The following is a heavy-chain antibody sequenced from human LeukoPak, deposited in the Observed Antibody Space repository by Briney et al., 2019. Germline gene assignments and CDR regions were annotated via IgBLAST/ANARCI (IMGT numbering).Heavy chain of an antibody. Sequence: GGSLRLSCAASGFPSSSYETNWARQAPGKGLEWVSYISTSGNTIYYADSVKGRFTMSRDNAKKSPFLQMDRLRAENTTVYYCARNFPQPSSGWFENPGAAFDIWGQGTMVTVSS. CDR1: GFPSSSYE. D-gene: IGHD6-19*01. V-gene: IGHV3-48*03. CDR3: ARNFPQPSSGWFENPGAAFDI. CDR2: ISTSGNTI. J-gene: IGHJ3*02.